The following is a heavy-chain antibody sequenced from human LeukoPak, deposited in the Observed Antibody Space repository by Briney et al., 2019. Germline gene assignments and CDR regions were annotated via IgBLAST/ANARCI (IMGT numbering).Heavy chain of an antibody. J-gene: IGHJ3*02. CDR3: ARGNYDYVWGSYYHAFDI. CDR2: IIPIFGTA. CDR1: GGTFSSYA. V-gene: IGHV1-69*06. D-gene: IGHD3-16*01. Sequence: GSSVEVSFKASGGTFSSYAISWVRQAPGQGLEWMGGIIPIFGTANYAQKFQGRVTITADKSTSTAYMELSSLRSEDTAVYYCARGNYDYVWGSYYHAFDIWGQGTMVTVSS.